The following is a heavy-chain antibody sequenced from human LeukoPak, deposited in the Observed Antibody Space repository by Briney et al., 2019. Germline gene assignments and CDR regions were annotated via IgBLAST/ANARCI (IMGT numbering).Heavy chain of an antibody. V-gene: IGHV4-59*01. CDR1: GGSISSYY. J-gene: IGHJ4*02. CDR2: IYHSGSS. Sequence: SETLSLTCTVSGGSISSYYWSWIRQSPGKGLEWIGYIYHSGSSKYNPSLKSRVTISVDTSKNQFSLKLSSVTAADMAVYYCASGLKYSSICYWWDCWGQGTLVTVSS. CDR3: ASGLKYSSICYWWDC. D-gene: IGHD6-13*01.